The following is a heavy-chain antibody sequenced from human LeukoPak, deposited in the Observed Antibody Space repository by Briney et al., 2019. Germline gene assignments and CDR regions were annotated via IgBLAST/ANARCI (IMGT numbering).Heavy chain of an antibody. D-gene: IGHD2-2*02. CDR3: ARDPLRGYCSSTRCYTGWFDP. J-gene: IGHJ5*02. V-gene: IGHV3-48*04. CDR1: GFTFGSYS. Sequence: GGTLRLFCAASGFTFGSYSLNWVRQAPGKGLEWVSYISSSSSTIYYADSVKGRFTISRDNAKNSVYLQMNSLRAEDTAVYYCARDPLRGYCSSTRCYTGWFDPWGQGTLVTVSS. CDR2: ISSSSSTI.